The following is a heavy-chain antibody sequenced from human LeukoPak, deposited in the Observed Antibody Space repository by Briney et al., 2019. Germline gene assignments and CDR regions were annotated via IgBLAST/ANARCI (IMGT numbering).Heavy chain of an antibody. D-gene: IGHD6-13*01. CDR2: VNADGSST. V-gene: IGHV3-74*01. J-gene: IGHJ4*02. Sequence: PGGSLRLSCAASGFTFISYWMHWVRQAPGKGLVWVSRVNADGSSTSYADSVKGRFTISRDNAENTLYLQMNSLRAEDTAVYYCARDGAAAGFDYWGQGTLVTVSS. CDR1: GFTFISYW. CDR3: ARDGAAAGFDY.